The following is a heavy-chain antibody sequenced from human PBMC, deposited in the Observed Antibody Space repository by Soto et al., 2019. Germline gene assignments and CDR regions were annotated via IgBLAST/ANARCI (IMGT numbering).Heavy chain of an antibody. CDR3: ARDHSIASSGAWWLDP. CDR2: INPSAGNT. D-gene: IGHD6-13*01. Sequence: SVKVSCKASGYTFINNYIHWVRRAPGQGLEWMGTINPSAGNTVYAQKFQGRVTMTRDTSTSTVYMDLSSLTSEDTAVYYCARDHSIASSGAWWLDPWGQGTLVTVSS. V-gene: IGHV1-46*01. CDR1: GYTFINNY. J-gene: IGHJ5*02.